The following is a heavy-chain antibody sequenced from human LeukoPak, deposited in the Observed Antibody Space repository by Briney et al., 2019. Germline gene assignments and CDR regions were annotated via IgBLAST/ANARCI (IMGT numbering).Heavy chain of an antibody. CDR1: GASITSCY. J-gene: IGHJ3*02. CDR3: DGVNWVEPNDAFDT. D-gene: IGHD5-24*01. V-gene: IGHV4-4*07. Sequence: SETLSLTCDVSGASITSCYWSWVRQSAGKGLEWIGRLYTTGTTNYNPSLKSRVVMSGDSSKNQLSLTLTSVTAADTAVYVRDGVNWVEPNDAFDTWGPGAPVTVSS. CDR2: LYTTGTT.